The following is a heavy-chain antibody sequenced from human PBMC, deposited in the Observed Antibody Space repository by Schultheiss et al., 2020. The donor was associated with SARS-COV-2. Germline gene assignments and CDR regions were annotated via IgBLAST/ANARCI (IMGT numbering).Heavy chain of an antibody. J-gene: IGHJ4*02. CDR1: GGSFSGYY. V-gene: IGHV4-59*12. CDR3: ARDHYGDLDY. CDR2: IYYSGST. Sequence: SETLSLTCAVYGGSFSGYYWSWIRQPPGKGLEWIGYIYYSGSTNYNPSLKSRVTISVDTSKNQFSLKLSSVTAADTAVYYCARDHYGDLDYWGQGTLVTVSS. D-gene: IGHD4-17*01.